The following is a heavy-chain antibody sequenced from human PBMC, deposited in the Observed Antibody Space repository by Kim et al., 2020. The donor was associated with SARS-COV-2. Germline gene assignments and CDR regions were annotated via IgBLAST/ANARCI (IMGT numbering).Heavy chain of an antibody. CDR3: ARGGTSSSCYLGFVGGDCYSPHQRFDY. CDR1: GGSIRSYY. J-gene: IGHJ4*02. CDR2: IYYSGST. D-gene: IGHD2-21*01. V-gene: IGHV4-59*13. Sequence: SETLSLTCTVSGGSIRSYYWSWIRQPPGKGLEWIGYIYYSGSTNYNPSLKSRVTISVDTSKNQFSLKLSSVTAADTAVYFCARGGTSSSCYLGFVGGDCYSPHQRFDYWGQGTLVTVSS.